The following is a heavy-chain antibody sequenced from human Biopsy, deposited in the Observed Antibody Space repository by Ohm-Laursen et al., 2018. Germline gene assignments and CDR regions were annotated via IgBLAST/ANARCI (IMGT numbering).Heavy chain of an antibody. J-gene: IGHJ2*01. CDR1: GGSISSYY. Sequence: SDTLSLTCTVSGGSISSYYWSWIRQPPGKGLEWIGYIYYTGSTNYSPSLKSRVTISVDTSMNPLSLRLTSVTAADTAVYYCARHAPSYSGSYWRYFDLWGRGTLVTVSS. CDR3: ARHAPSYSGSYWRYFDL. D-gene: IGHD1-26*01. V-gene: IGHV4-59*08. CDR2: IYYTGST.